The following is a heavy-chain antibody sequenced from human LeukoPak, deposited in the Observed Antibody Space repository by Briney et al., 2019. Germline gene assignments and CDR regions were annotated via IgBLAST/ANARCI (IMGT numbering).Heavy chain of an antibody. Sequence: KSSETLSLTCTVSGGSISSSTYFWGWIRQPPGKGLEWLGTIYYTGNTYFNPSLKSRLTISLDTSKNQFSLNLSSVTAADTAIYYCARHGGYCNSPSCYRPQEYFQYWSQGTLVTVSS. V-gene: IGHV4-39*01. D-gene: IGHD2-2*01. CDR2: IYYTGNT. CDR1: GGSISSSTYF. J-gene: IGHJ1*01. CDR3: ARHGGYCNSPSCYRPQEYFQY.